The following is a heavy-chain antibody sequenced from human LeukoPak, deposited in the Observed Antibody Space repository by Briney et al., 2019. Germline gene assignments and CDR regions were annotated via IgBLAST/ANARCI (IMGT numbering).Heavy chain of an antibody. J-gene: IGHJ4*02. CDR1: GFTFSSYA. Sequence: GGSLRLSCAASGFTFSSYAMNWVRQAPGKGLEWVSAISGGGGSTYYADSVKGRFTISRDNSKNTLYLQMNSLRAEDTAVYYCAKAVSGNYIKGFDYWGQGLLVTVSS. V-gene: IGHV3-23*01. CDR3: AKAVSGNYIKGFDY. D-gene: IGHD1-26*01. CDR2: ISGGGGST.